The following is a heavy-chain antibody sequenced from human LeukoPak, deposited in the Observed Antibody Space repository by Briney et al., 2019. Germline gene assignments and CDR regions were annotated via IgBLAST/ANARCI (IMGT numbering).Heavy chain of an antibody. V-gene: IGHV4-34*01. J-gene: IGHJ5*02. Sequence: SETLSLTCAVYGGSFSGYYWSWIRQPPGKGLEWIGEINHSGSTNYNPSLKSRVTMSVDTSKIQFSLNLTSVTAADTAVYYCERDFGSGREEGWFDPWGQGTLVTVSS. D-gene: IGHD3-3*01. CDR3: ERDFGSGREEGWFDP. CDR2: INHSGST. CDR1: GGSFSGYY.